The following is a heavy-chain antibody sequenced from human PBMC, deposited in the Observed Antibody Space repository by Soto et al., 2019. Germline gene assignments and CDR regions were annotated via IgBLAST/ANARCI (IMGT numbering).Heavy chain of an antibody. CDR1: GFTFSNYG. V-gene: IGHV3-21*01. Sequence: EVQLVESGGGLVKPGGSLRLSCAASGFTFSNYGMNWVRQAPGKGLEWVSYISSSGNYMYYADSVKGRFTISRDNAKNSLYLQMNSLRAEDTAVYYCARVCSSTSCYGGHFDYWGQGTLVTVSS. J-gene: IGHJ4*02. D-gene: IGHD2-2*01. CDR2: ISSSGNYM. CDR3: ARVCSSTSCYGGHFDY.